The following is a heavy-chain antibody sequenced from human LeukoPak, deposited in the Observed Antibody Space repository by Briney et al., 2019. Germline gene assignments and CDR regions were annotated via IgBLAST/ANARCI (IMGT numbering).Heavy chain of an antibody. D-gene: IGHD2-15*01. CDR2: XXPSGGSI. J-gene: IGHJ4*02. V-gene: IGHV1-46*01. Sequence: ASVKVSCTASGYTFSSSFMHWVRHAPGQGLEWMGIXXPSGGSISYAQKFKGRVTMARDTSTSTVYMERSSLRSEDTAVYYCARGSDLVVVPARGYYFDSWGEGTLVTVSS. CDR3: ARGSDLVVVPARGYYFDS. CDR1: GYTFSSSF.